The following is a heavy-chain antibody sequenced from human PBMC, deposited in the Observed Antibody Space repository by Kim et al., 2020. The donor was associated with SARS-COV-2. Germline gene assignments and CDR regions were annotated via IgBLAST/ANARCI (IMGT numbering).Heavy chain of an antibody. CDR2: INPHSGDT. D-gene: IGHD3-10*01. V-gene: IGHV1-2*02. CDR3: ARSDDFYGSGSYRTYYFYG. Sequence: ASVKVSCKPSGYTFTGYYIHWVRQAPGQGLEWMGWINPHSGDTDYAQKFQGRVTMTRDTSISTAYMELSRLKYDDTAVYYCARSDDFYGSGSYRTYYFYG. CDR1: GYTFTGYY. J-gene: IGHJ6*01.